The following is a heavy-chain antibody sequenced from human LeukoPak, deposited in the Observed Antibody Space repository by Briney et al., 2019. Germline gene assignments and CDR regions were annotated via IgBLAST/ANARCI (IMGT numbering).Heavy chain of an antibody. J-gene: IGHJ4*02. V-gene: IGHV4-4*07. CDR3: ARAAGRDTTSGLDFDY. CDR2: IYSSRS. Sequence: SETLSLTCTVSGGSISSYYWSWIRQPAGKGLEWIGRIYSSRSIYNPSLKSRVTMSVDTSKNQFSLKLSSVTAADTAVYYCARAAGRDTTSGLDFDYWGQGVLVTVSS. D-gene: IGHD1-26*01. CDR1: GGSISSYY.